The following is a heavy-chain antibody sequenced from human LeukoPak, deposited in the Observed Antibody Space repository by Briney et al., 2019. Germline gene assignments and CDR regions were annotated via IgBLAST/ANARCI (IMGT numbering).Heavy chain of an antibody. CDR1: GGSISSSSYY. CDR3: ARDQRDYFDY. J-gene: IGHJ4*02. Sequence: SETLSLTCSVSGGSISSSSYYWGWIRQPPGKGLEWIGSIYYSGSTYYNPSLKSRVTISVDTSKNQFSLKLSSVTAADTAVYYCARDQRDYFDYWGQGTLVTVSS. CDR2: IYYSGST. V-gene: IGHV4-39*07.